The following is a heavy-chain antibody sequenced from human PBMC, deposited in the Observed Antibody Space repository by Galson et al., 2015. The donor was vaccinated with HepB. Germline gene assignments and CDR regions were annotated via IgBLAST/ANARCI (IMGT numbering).Heavy chain of an antibody. D-gene: IGHD2-2*01. CDR2: TYYRSKWSN. CDR3: ARGGTGYCSTTICSFDS. V-gene: IGHV6-1*01. Sequence: CAISGDSVSSNSAAWNWIRQSPSRGLEWLGRTYYRSKWSNDYAVSVRSRITINADTSKNQFTLQLRSVTPEDTAVYYCARGGTGYCSTTICSFDSWGQGMLVTVSS. J-gene: IGHJ4*02. CDR1: GDSVSSNSAA.